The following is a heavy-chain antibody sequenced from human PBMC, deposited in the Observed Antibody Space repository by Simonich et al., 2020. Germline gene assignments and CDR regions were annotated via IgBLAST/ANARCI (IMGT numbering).Heavy chain of an antibody. CDR3: ARVGYSNYYYYGMDV. Sequence: QVQLQESGPGLVKPSETLSLTCAVSGYSISSGYYWGWIRQPPGKGLEGIGSIYHSGSTYYNPSLKRRVTISVDTSKNQFSVKLSSVTAADTAVYYCARVGYSNYYYYGMDVWGQGTTVTVSS. CDR1: GYSISSGYY. J-gene: IGHJ6*02. CDR2: IYHSGST. V-gene: IGHV4-38-2*01. D-gene: IGHD6-13*01.